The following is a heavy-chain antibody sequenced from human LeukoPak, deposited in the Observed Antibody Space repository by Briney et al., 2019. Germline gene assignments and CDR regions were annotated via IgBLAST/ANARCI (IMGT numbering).Heavy chain of an antibody. CDR1: GFTFNNAW. CDR2: IKSKTDGGTT. D-gene: IGHD3-10*01. CDR3: TTGFEGLLWFGELAAPGY. J-gene: IGHJ4*02. Sequence: GGSLRLSCAASGFTFNNAWMSWVRQAPGKGLEWVGRIKSKTDGGTTDYAAPVKGRFTISRDDSKNTLYLQMNSLKTEDTAVYYCTTGFEGLLWFGELAAPGYWGQGTLVTVSS. V-gene: IGHV3-15*01.